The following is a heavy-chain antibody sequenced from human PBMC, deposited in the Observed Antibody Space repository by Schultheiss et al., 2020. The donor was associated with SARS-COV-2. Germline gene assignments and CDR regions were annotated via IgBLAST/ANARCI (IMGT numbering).Heavy chain of an antibody. J-gene: IGHJ4*02. Sequence: QTLSLTCTVSGGSISSISYYWGWIRQPPGKGLEWLALIYWDDDKRYSPSLKSRLTITKDTSKNQVVLTMTNMDPVDTATYYCARLLLRCFDYWGQGTLVTVSS. D-gene: IGHD3-22*01. CDR3: ARLLLRCFDY. CDR1: GGSISSISYY. V-gene: IGHV2-5*02. CDR2: IYWDDDK.